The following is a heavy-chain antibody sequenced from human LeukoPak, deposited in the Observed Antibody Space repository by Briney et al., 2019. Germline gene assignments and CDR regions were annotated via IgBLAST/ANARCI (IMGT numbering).Heavy chain of an antibody. J-gene: IGHJ3*02. CDR3: ARGHYDILTGYSDAFDI. CDR1: GGSISSYY. V-gene: IGHV4-59*01. Sequence: SETLSLTCTVSGGSISSYYWSWIRQPPGKGLEWIGYIYYSGSTNYNPSLKSRVTISVDTSKNQFSLKLSSVTDADTAVYYCARGHYDILTGYSDAFDIWGQGTMVTVSS. CDR2: IYYSGST. D-gene: IGHD3-9*01.